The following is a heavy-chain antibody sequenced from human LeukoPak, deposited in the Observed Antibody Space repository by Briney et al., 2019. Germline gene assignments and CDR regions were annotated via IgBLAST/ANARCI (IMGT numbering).Heavy chain of an antibody. Sequence: ASVKVSCKASGYTFTSYDINWVRQATGQGLEWMGWMNPNSGNTGYAQKFQGRVTITRNTSISTAYMELSSLRSEDTAVYYRARFHGDYDAFDIWGQGTMVTVSS. V-gene: IGHV1-8*03. J-gene: IGHJ3*02. CDR3: ARFHGDYDAFDI. D-gene: IGHD4-17*01. CDR2: MNPNSGNT. CDR1: GYTFTSYD.